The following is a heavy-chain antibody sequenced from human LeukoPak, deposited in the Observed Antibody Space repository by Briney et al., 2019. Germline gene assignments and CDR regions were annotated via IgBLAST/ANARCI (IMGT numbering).Heavy chain of an antibody. Sequence: ASVTVSCKASGYTFTGYYMHWVRQAPGQGLEWVGWINPNSGGTNYAQKFQGRVTMTRDTSITTAYMELSSLRSDDTAVYYCAREHCTGGSCYSRASDIWGQGTMVTVSS. J-gene: IGHJ3*02. V-gene: IGHV1-2*02. CDR3: AREHCTGGSCYSRASDI. CDR1: GYTFTGYY. CDR2: INPNSGGT. D-gene: IGHD2-15*01.